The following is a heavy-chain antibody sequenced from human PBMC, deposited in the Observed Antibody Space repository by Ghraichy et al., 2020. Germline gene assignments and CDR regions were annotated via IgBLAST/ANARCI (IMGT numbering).Heavy chain of an antibody. J-gene: IGHJ6*03. V-gene: IGHV3-43*02. CDR1: GFTFDDYA. Sequence: GGSLRLSCAASGFTFDDYAMHWVRQAPGKGLEWVSLISGDGGSTYYADSVKGRFTISRDNSKNSLYLQMNSLRTEDTALYYCAKDSYSFEPYYYMDVWGKGTTVTVSS. CDR3: AKDSYSFEPYYYMDV. CDR2: ISGDGGST. D-gene: IGHD1-26*01.